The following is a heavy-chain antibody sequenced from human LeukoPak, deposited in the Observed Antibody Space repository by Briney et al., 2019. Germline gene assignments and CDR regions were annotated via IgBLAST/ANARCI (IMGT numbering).Heavy chain of an antibody. CDR3: GRLPSSSWLNWFDP. CDR1: GGSMCSSSYY. V-gene: IGHV4-39*01. J-gene: IGHJ5*02. Sequence: SETLSHPCTVSGGSMCSSSYYWGWIRQPPGKGLEWIGSIYYSGNTYYNPSLKSRVTVSVDTSKNQFSLKLNSVTAADTAVYYCGRLPSSSWLNWFDPWGRGTLVTVSS. D-gene: IGHD6-13*01. CDR2: IYYSGNT.